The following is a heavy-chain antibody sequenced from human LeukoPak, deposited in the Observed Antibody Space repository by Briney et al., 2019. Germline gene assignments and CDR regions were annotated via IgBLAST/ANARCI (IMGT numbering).Heavy chain of an antibody. CDR1: GGTFSGYY. CDR2: SNDSGGT. J-gene: IGHJ6*03. CDR3: ARLSVIVGAALEYYYYYMDV. D-gene: IGHD1-26*01. Sequence: KPSETLSLTCAVYGGTFSGYYWSWIRQPPGKRLEWVGESNDSGGTNYNPSLKSRVTISADKFKNQVSLKLTSVTAADTAVYYCARLSVIVGAALEYYYYYMDVWGQGTTVTVSS. V-gene: IGHV4-34*01.